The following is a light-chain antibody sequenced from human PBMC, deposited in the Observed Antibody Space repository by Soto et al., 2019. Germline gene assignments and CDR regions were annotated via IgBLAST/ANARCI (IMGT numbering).Light chain of an antibody. CDR1: QSISNY. V-gene: IGKV3-11*01. CDR2: ETS. CDR3: QQRSNWPPFT. Sequence: EIVLTQSPATLSLSPGERATLSCRASQSISNYLAWYQQKPGQPPRLLIYETSIRATGIPARFSGSGSGTDFTLTISSLEPEDFAVYYCQQRSNWPPFTFGGGTKVEIK. J-gene: IGKJ4*01.